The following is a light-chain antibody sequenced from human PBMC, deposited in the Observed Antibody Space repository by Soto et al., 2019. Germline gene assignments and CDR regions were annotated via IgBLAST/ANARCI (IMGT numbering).Light chain of an antibody. V-gene: IGLV2-23*02. J-gene: IGLJ3*02. Sequence: QSALTQPASVSRSPGQSITISCTGTSSDVGNYNLVSWYQQHPGKAPKLMIYEVSKRPSGVSNRFSGSKSGNTASLTISGLQAEDEADYYCCSYAGSSTFAVFGGGTKLTVL. CDR2: EVS. CDR3: CSYAGSSTFAV. CDR1: SSDVGNYNL.